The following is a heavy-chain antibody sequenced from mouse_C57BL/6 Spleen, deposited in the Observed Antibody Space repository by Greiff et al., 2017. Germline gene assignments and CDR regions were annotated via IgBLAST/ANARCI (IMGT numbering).Heavy chain of an antibody. D-gene: IGHD1-1*01. J-gene: IGHJ3*01. V-gene: IGHV1-52*01. CDR2: IDPSDSET. CDR3: ARSLSITTVPFAY. CDR1: GYTFTSYW. Sequence: VQLQQPGAELVRPGSSVKLSCKASGYTFTSYWMHWVKQRPIQGLEWIGNIDPSDSETHYNQKFKDKATLTVDKSSSTAYMQLSSLTSEDSAVYYCARSLSITTVPFAYWGQGTLVTVSA.